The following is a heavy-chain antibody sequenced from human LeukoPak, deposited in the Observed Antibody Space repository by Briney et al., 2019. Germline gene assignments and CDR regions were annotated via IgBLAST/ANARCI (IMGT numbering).Heavy chain of an antibody. CDR1: GYTFTGYY. D-gene: IGHD3-22*01. V-gene: IGHV1-2*02. Sequence: VASVKVSCKASGYTFTGYYMHWVRQAPGQGLEWMGWINPNSGGTNYAQKFQGRVTMTRDTSISTAYMELSRLRSDDTAVYYCAREKDYYDSSGYYFGNNWFDPWGQGTLVTVSS. J-gene: IGHJ5*02. CDR3: AREKDYYDSSGYYFGNNWFDP. CDR2: INPNSGGT.